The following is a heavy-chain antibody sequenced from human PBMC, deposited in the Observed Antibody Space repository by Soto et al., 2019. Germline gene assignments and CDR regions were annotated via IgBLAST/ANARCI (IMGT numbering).Heavy chain of an antibody. J-gene: IGHJ4*02. CDR1: GFTFSRNW. Sequence: EVQLVESGGGLVQPGGSLRLSCAASGFTFSRNWMHWVRQAPGKGLVWVSLIKTDVSDTRYADSVKGRFTISRDNAKNTLYLQMNSLRAEDTAVYYCATGSGWYSPDYWGQGTLVTVSP. V-gene: IGHV3-74*01. CDR2: IKTDVSDT. CDR3: ATGSGWYSPDY. D-gene: IGHD6-19*01.